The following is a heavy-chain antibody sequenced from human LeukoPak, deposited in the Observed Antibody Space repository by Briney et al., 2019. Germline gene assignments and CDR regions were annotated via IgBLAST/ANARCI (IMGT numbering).Heavy chain of an antibody. D-gene: IGHD3-3*01. Sequence: GGSLRLSCAASGFTFSSSAMNWVRQAPGKGLEWVSAISGSGGSTYYADSVKGRFTIYRDNSKNTLYLQMNSLRAEDTAVYYCAKSANQVVIICFDYWGQGTLVTVSS. CDR1: GFTFSSSA. CDR2: ISGSGGST. J-gene: IGHJ4*02. V-gene: IGHV3-23*01. CDR3: AKSANQVVIICFDY.